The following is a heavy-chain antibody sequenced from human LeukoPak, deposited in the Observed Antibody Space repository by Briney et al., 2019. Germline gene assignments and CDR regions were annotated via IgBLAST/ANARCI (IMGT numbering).Heavy chain of an antibody. CDR3: AKDLGITYYYGSGIVPWDAFDI. CDR2: ISGSGGST. Sequence: GGSLRLSCAASGFTFSSYAMSWVRQAPGKGLEWVSAISGSGGSTYYADSVKGRFTISRDNSKNTLYLQMNSLRAEDTAVYYCAKDLGITYYYGSGIVPWDAFDIWGQGTMVTVSS. J-gene: IGHJ3*02. D-gene: IGHD3-10*01. CDR1: GFTFSSYA. V-gene: IGHV3-23*01.